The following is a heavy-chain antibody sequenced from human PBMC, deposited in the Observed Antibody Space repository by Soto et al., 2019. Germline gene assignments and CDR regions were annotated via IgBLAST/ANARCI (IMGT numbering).Heavy chain of an antibody. CDR1: GFTFSSYG. J-gene: IGHJ6*01. CDR2: ISYDGSNK. Sequence: QVQLVESGGGVVQPGRSLRLSCAASGFTFSSYGMHWVRQAPGKGLEWVAVISYDGSNKYYADSEKGRFTISRDNSQNTQYRQMNSLRAEDTAVYYCAKDSSGSYYYGIDVWGQGTPVPLSS. CDR3: AKDSSGSYYYGIDV. V-gene: IGHV3-30*18. D-gene: IGHD1-26*01.